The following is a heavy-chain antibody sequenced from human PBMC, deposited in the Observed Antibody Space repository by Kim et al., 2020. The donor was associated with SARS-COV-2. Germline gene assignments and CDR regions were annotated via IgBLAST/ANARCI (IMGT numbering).Heavy chain of an antibody. CDR1: GGSISNYY. V-gene: IGHV4-59*01. D-gene: IGHD5-18*01. J-gene: IGHJ6*02. Sequence: SETLSLTCTVSGGSISNYYWSWIRQPPGKGLEWIGYIYYSGSTNYNPSLKSRVTISVDTSKSQFSLKLSSVTAADTAVYYCARQVTNLGYSYNYYYGIDVWGQGTTVTVSS. CDR3: ARQVTNLGYSYNYYYGIDV. CDR2: IYYSGST.